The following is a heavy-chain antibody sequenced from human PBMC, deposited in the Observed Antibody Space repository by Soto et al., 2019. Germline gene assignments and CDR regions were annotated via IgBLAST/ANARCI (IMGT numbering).Heavy chain of an antibody. CDR3: ARDKGGSVAGFNWFDP. D-gene: IGHD6-19*01. Sequence: GGSLNLSCVASGFTFSTYSMNWVRQAPGEGLEWVAYISSSSTTIFYGGSVKGRFTASRDNAENSMYLEMNNLRVEDTAIYYCARDKGGSVAGFNWFDPWGHGTLVTVSS. V-gene: IGHV3-48*01. J-gene: IGHJ5*02. CDR2: ISSSSTTI. CDR1: GFTFSTYS.